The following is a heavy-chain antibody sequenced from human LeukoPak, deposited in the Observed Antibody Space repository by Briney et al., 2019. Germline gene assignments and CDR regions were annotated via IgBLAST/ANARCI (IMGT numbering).Heavy chain of an antibody. CDR2: MNPNSGNT. CDR1: RYTFTSYD. J-gene: IGHJ2*01. CDR3: ARGRVGATSHSNWFFDL. Sequence: GASVKVSCKFSRYTFTSYDINWVRQATGQGLEWMGWMNPNSGNTGYAQKFQGRVTMTSDTSITTAYMDLSSLTSEDTAVYYCARGRVGATSHSNWFFDLWGRGTPVTVPS. D-gene: IGHD1-26*01. V-gene: IGHV1-8*01.